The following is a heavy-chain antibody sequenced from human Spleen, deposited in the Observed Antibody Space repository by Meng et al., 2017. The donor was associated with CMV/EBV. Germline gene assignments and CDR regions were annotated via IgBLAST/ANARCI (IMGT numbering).Heavy chain of an antibody. CDR3: ARAVQISGDIYLDS. V-gene: IGHV3-74*01. D-gene: IGHD3-10*01. CDR1: GFTFHNFW. J-gene: IGHJ4*02. Sequence: GESLKISCAASGFTFHNFWMHWVRQAPGKGLVWVSRIDQYGDNMNYADPVKGRFTISRDNAKNTLYLQMSSLRAEDTAVYYCARAVQISGDIYLDSWGQGTLVTVSS. CDR2: IDQYGDNM.